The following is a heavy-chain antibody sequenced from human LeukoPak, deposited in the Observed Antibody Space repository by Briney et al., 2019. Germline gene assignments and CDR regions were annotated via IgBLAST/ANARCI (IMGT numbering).Heavy chain of an antibody. CDR3: ARXVEDTAMVTGYFDY. Sequence: ASVKVSCKASGYTFTGYYMHWVRQAPGQGLEWMGWINPNSGGTNYAQKFQGRVTMTRDTSISTAYMELSRLRSDDTAVYYCARXVEDTAMVTGYFDYWGQGTLVTVSS. D-gene: IGHD5-18*01. CDR1: GYTFTGYY. CDR2: INPNSGGT. J-gene: IGHJ4*02. V-gene: IGHV1-2*02.